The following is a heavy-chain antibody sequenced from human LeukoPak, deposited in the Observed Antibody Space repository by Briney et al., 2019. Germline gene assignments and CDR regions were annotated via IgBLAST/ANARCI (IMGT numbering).Heavy chain of an antibody. D-gene: IGHD6-19*01. Sequence: SETLSLTCAVYGGSFSGYYWSWIRQPPGKGLEWIGEINHSGSTNYNPSLKSRVTISVDTSKNQFSLKLSSVTAADTAVYYCARNHPYSSGWYSRSGWYFDLWGRGTLVTVSS. CDR1: GGSFSGYY. CDR3: ARNHPYSSGWYSRSGWYFDL. CDR2: INHSGST. V-gene: IGHV4-34*01. J-gene: IGHJ2*01.